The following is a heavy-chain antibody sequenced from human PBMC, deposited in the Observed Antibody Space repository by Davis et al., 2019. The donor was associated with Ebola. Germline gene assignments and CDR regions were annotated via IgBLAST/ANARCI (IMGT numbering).Heavy chain of an antibody. J-gene: IGHJ2*01. V-gene: IGHV3-48*03. D-gene: IGHD3-22*01. CDR3: AREVPTYYYDSSGYYSWYFDL. CDR1: GFTFSSYE. CDR2: ISSSGSTI. Sequence: GGSLRLSCAASGFTFSSYEMNWVRQAPGKGLEWVSYISSSGSTIYYADSVKGRFTISRDNAKHSLYLQMNSLRAEDTAVYYCAREVPTYYYDSSGYYSWYFDLWGRGTLVTVSS.